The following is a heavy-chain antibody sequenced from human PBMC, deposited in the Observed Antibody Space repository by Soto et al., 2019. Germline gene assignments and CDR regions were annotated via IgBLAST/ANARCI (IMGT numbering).Heavy chain of an antibody. CDR1: GFTFSSYA. D-gene: IGHD3-3*01. CDR2: ISGSGGST. J-gene: IGHJ3*02. Sequence: VHLVESGGGVVQPGRSLRLSCAASGFTFSSYAMSWVRQAPGKGLEWVSAISGSGGSTYYADSVKGRFTISRDNSKNTLYLQMNSLRAEDTAVYYCAKDSFVPPYYDFWSGYYTGDAFDIWGQGTMVTVSS. CDR3: AKDSFVPPYYDFWSGYYTGDAFDI. V-gene: IGHV3-23*04.